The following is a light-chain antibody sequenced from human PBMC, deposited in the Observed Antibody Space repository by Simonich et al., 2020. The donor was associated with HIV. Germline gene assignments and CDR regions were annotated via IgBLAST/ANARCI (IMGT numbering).Light chain of an antibody. CDR1: SSNIGAGYD. J-gene: IGLJ3*02. V-gene: IGLV1-40*01. CDR3: QSSDSSLSGSV. Sequence: QSVLTQPPSVSGAPGQRVTISCTGSSSNIGAGYDVHWYQQLPGTAPKLLIYGNSNRPSGAPDRFSGSKSGTAASLAITGLQADDEADYYCQSSDSSLSGSVFGGGTKLTVL. CDR2: GNS.